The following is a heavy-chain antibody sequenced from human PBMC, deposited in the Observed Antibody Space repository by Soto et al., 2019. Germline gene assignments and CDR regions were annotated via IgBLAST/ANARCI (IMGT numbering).Heavy chain of an antibody. V-gene: IGHV4-34*01. D-gene: IGHD6-13*01. CDR1: GGTFSGYY. J-gene: IGHJ5*02. CDR2: INYSGST. Sequence: SGTLYLTWSVYGGTFSGYYWSWIRPPPGKGLEWIGDINYSGSTNYNPSLKSRVTISVDTSKNQFSPKLSSVTAADTAVYYCARVNPAAHWFDPWGQGTLVTVSS. CDR3: ARVNPAAHWFDP.